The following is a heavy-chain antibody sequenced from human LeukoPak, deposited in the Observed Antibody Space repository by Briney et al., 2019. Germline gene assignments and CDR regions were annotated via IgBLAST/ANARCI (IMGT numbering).Heavy chain of an antibody. V-gene: IGHV4-59*01. Sequence: SETLSLTCAVYGGSFSGYYWSWIRQPPGKGLEWIGYIYYSGSTNYNPSLKSRVTISVDTTKNQFSLKLSSVTAADTAVYYCASMGGQQLAEYYFDYWGQGTLVTVSS. J-gene: IGHJ4*02. CDR2: IYYSGST. D-gene: IGHD6-13*01. CDR1: GGSFSGYY. CDR3: ASMGGQQLAEYYFDY.